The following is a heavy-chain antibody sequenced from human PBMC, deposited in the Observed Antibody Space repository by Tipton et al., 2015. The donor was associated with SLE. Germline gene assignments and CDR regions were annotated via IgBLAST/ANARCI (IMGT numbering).Heavy chain of an antibody. V-gene: IGHV4-4*07. CDR2: IYNNENT. CDR3: AREFLNPVTTVHYYFDL. Sequence: TLSLTCTVSGGSTSSYSWSGIRQPAGGGLEWIGRIYNNENTSYNPSLKSRVTMSVDTSNNHFSLKLISVTAADTAVYYCAREFLNPVTTVHYYFDLWGRGTLVTVSS. D-gene: IGHD4-11*01. J-gene: IGHJ2*01. CDR1: GGSTSSYS.